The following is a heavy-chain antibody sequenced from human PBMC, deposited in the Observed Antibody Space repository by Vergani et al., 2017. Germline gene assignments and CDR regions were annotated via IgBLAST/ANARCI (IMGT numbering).Heavy chain of an antibody. J-gene: IGHJ4*02. D-gene: IGHD5-12*01. CDR3: ARGAPSPYSGYDYDY. CDR2: ISGSGGST. CDR1: GFTFSSYA. Sequence: EVQLLESGGGLVQPGGSLRLSCAASGFTFSSYALSWVRQAPGKGLEWVSAISGSGGSTYYADPVKGRFTIARDNSKNTLYLQMNSLRAEDTAVYYCARGAPSPYSGYDYDYWGQGTLVTVSS. V-gene: IGHV3-23*01.